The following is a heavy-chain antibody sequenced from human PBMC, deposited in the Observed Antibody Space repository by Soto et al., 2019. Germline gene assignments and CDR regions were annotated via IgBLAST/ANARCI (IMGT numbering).Heavy chain of an antibody. V-gene: IGHV1-8*01. CDR1: GYTFTSYD. CDR3: ARYNWNYPYYYYGMDV. J-gene: IGHJ6*02. CDR2: MNPNSGNT. D-gene: IGHD1-7*01. Sequence: QVQLVQSGAEVKKPGASVKVSCKASGYTFTSYDINWVRQATGQGLEWMGWMNPNSGNTGYAQKFQGRVTMTRNTXIXXAYMELSSLRSEDTAVYYCARYNWNYPYYYYGMDVWGQGTTVTVSS.